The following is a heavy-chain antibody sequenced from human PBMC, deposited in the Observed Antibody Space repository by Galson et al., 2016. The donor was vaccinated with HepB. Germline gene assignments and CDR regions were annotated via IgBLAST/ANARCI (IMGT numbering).Heavy chain of an antibody. J-gene: IGHJ4*02. CDR2: ISGSGNSI. CDR3: AKEPNGDYIGAYDS. CDR1: GLTLSSYA. D-gene: IGHD4-17*01. Sequence: SLRLSCAASGLTLSSYAVTWVRQAPGKGLEWVSTISGSGNSILYGDSVKGRFTISRDNSKNIVYRQMNSLRAEDTALYYCAKEPNGDYIGAYDSWGQGTLVTVSS. V-gene: IGHV3-23*01.